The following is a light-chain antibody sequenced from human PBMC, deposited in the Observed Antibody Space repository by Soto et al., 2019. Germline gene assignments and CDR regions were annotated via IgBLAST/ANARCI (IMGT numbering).Light chain of an antibody. CDR1: STVDSIY. V-gene: IGKV3-20*01. J-gene: IGKJ1*01. CDR3: QQYGSSPLT. CDR2: GAS. Sequence: ETVLTQSPGTLSLSPGERASLSCRASSTVDSIYLAWYQQKPGQAPRLLIYGASSRATGIPDRFSGSGSGTDFTLTISRLEPEDFAVYYCQQYGSSPLTFGQGTKV.